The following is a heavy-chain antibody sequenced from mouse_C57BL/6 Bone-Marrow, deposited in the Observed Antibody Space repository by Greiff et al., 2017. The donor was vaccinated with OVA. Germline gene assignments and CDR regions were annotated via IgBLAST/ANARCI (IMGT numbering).Heavy chain of an antibody. V-gene: IGHV14-4*01. CDR1: GFNIKDDY. D-gene: IGHD1-1*01. J-gene: IGHJ2*01. Sequence: EVKLVESGAELVRPGASVKLSCTASGFNIKDDYMHWVKQRPEQGLEWIGWIDPENGDTEYASKFQGKATITADTSSNTAYLQLSSLTSEDTAVYYCTTDITTVDYWGQGTTLTVSS. CDR2: IDPENGDT. CDR3: TTDITTVDY.